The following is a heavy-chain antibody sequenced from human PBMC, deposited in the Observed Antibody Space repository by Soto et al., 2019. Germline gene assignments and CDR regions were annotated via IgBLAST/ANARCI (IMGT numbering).Heavy chain of an antibody. J-gene: IGHJ6*02. D-gene: IGHD6-6*01. Sequence: GGSLRLSCVTSGFTFSNYWMNWLRQAPGKGLEWVGNIRPDGSDTYYVDSLKGRFTISRDNAKNTLYLQMNSLRAEDTAVYYYARVEIYSSWRDYYYYYGMDVWGQGTTVTVSS. CDR1: GFTFSNYW. CDR2: IRPDGSDT. V-gene: IGHV3-7*01. CDR3: ARVEIYSSWRDYYYYYGMDV.